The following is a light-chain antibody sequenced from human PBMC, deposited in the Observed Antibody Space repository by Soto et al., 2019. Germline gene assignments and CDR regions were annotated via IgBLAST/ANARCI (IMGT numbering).Light chain of an antibody. CDR3: QQYDNWPWT. J-gene: IGKJ1*01. CDR2: GAS. CDR1: QTVTSGY. V-gene: IGKV3-20*01. Sequence: EIGLRQSPDTLSLSPGERATLSCRASQTVTSGYLAWYQQKPGQAPRLLIYGASSRATGIPDRFSGSGSGTDFTLTISSLQSEDFAVYYCQQYDNWPWTFGQGSNVDIK.